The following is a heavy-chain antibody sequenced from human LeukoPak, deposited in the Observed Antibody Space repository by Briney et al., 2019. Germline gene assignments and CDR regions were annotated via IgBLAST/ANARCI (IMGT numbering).Heavy chain of an antibody. J-gene: IGHJ1*01. CDR2: VYYNYTT. CDR1: GGSISSSSYY. D-gene: IGHD1-26*01. V-gene: IGHV4-39*01. CDR3: ARKDRVGATTLSNH. Sequence: SETLSLTCTVAGGSISSSSYYWGWIRQPPGKGLQWIGTVYYNYTTQSHPTLQTRVTVSVDTSQNQCTRKLTAVTAADTAVYYWARKDRVGATTLSNHWGQGTLATVPS.